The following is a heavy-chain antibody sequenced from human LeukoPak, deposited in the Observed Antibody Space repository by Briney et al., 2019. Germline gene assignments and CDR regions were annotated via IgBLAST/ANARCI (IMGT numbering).Heavy chain of an antibody. Sequence: GGSLRLSCAASGFTFSSYSMNWVRQAPGKRLEWVSYISSSSSTIYYADSVKGRFTISRDNAKNSLYLQMNSLRDEDTAVYYCARDSYDSSGYYYVGVGGFDYWGQGTLVTVSS. V-gene: IGHV3-48*02. D-gene: IGHD3-22*01. CDR3: ARDSYDSSGYYYVGVGGFDY. CDR2: ISSSSSTI. J-gene: IGHJ4*02. CDR1: GFTFSSYS.